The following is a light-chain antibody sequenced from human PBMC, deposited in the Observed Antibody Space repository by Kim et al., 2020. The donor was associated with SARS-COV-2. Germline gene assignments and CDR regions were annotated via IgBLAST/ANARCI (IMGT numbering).Light chain of an antibody. CDR3: QSADSSGSWV. CDR1: ALPNQY. V-gene: IGLV3-25*03. CDR2: KDS. Sequence: SYELTQPPSVSVSPGQTARITCSGDALPNQYAYWYQQKPGQAPVLVIYKDSERPSGIPERLSGPSSGTTVTLTISGVQAEDEADYYCQSADSSGSWVFGGGTQLTVL. J-gene: IGLJ3*02.